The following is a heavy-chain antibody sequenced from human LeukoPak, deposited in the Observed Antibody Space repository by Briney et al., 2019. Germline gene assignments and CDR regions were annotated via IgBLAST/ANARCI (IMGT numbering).Heavy chain of an antibody. CDR2: ISSSSSYI. D-gene: IGHD3-16*01. Sequence: PGGSLRLSCAASGFTFSSYSMNWVRQAPGKGLEWVSSISSSSSYIYYADSVKGRFTISRDNAKISLYLQMNSLRAEDTAVYYCARVKGGNFDYWGQGTLVTVSS. CDR1: GFTFSSYS. CDR3: ARVKGGNFDY. J-gene: IGHJ4*02. V-gene: IGHV3-21*01.